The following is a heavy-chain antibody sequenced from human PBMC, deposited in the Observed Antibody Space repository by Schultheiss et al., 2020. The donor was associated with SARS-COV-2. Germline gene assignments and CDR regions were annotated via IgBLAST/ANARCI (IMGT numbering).Heavy chain of an antibody. CDR3: ARVMITFGGVTNWFDP. CDR2: IYYGGST. CDR1: GAYIRSDF. J-gene: IGHJ5*02. D-gene: IGHD3-16*01. V-gene: IGHV4-59*12. Sequence: SETLSLTCTVSGAYIRSDFWSWIRQPPGRGLEWIGYIYYGGSTYYNPSLKSRVTISVDTSKNQFSLKLSSVTAADTAVYYCARVMITFGGVTNWFDPWGQGTLVTVSS.